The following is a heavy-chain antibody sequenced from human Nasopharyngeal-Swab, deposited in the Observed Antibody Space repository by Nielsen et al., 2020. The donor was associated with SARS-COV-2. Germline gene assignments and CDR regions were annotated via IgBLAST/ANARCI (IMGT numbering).Heavy chain of an antibody. J-gene: IGHJ6*03. CDR1: GGTFSSYA. CDR3: ARGPGTGGYGAKSPRYQNSYYMDV. V-gene: IGHV1-18*01. D-gene: IGHD5-12*01. Sequence: ASVKVSCKASGGTFSSYAISWVRQAPGQGLEWMGWISASNGKTNYAQEFQDRVTMTTDISTSTAYMELRSLRSDDTAVYYCARGPGTGGYGAKSPRYQNSYYMDVWGKGTTVIVS. CDR2: ISASNGKT.